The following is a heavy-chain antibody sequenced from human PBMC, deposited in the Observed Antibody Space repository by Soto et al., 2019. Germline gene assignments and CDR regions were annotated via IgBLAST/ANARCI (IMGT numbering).Heavy chain of an antibody. CDR2: IYYSGST. J-gene: IGHJ5*02. V-gene: IGHV4-59*01. D-gene: IGHD5-12*01. CDR3: ARSIVATINWFDP. CDR1: GGSISSYY. Sequence: SETLSLTCTVSGGSISSYYWSWIRQPPGKGLEWIGYIYYSGSTNYNPSLKSRVTISVDTSKNQFSLKLSSVTAADTAVYYCARSIVATINWFDPWGQGTLVTVSS.